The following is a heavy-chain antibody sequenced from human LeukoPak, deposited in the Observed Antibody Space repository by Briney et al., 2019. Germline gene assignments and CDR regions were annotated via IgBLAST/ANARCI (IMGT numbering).Heavy chain of an antibody. D-gene: IGHD5-18*01. Sequence: PSETLSLTCTVSGGSISSSSYYWGWIRQPPGKGLEWIGSIYHSGSTYYNPSLKSRVTISVDTSKNQFSLELSSVTAADTAVYYCARGYSWRRGYSYGPFDYWGQGTLVTVSS. CDR2: IYHSGST. J-gene: IGHJ4*02. CDR3: ARGYSWRRGYSYGPFDY. V-gene: IGHV4-39*07. CDR1: GGSISSSSYY.